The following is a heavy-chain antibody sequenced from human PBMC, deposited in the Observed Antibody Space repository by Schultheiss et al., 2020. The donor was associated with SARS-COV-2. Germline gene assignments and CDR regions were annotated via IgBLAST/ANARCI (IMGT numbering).Heavy chain of an antibody. Sequence: ASVKVSCKASGYTFTSYDINWVRQAPGQGLEWMGWISAYNGNTNYAQKLQGRVTMTRNTSISTAYMELSSLRSEDTAVYYCARGVVPAAIGSNWFDPWGQGTLVTVSS. CDR3: ARGVVPAAIGSNWFDP. V-gene: IGHV1-8*01. D-gene: IGHD2-2*01. J-gene: IGHJ5*02. CDR1: GYTFTSYD. CDR2: ISAYNGNT.